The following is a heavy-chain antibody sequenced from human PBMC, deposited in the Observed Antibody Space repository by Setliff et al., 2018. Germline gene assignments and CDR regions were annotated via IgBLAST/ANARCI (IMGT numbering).Heavy chain of an antibody. Sequence: QAGGSLRLSCAASGFTFCNSWMHWVRQAPGKGLVWVSRINNYGSSTSYADSVKGRFTISRDNAKNTLYLQMNSLRTEDTAVYYCARDLGEPYWYFDLWGRGTLVTVSS. J-gene: IGHJ2*01. CDR1: GFTFCNSW. D-gene: IGHD2-21*01. CDR3: ARDLGEPYWYFDL. V-gene: IGHV3-74*01. CDR2: INNYGSST.